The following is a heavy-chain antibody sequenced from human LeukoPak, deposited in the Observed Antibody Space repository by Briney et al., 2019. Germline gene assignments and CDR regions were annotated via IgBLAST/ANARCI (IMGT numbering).Heavy chain of an antibody. V-gene: IGHV3-15*01. J-gene: IGHJ4*02. Sequence: GGSLRLSCAASGLTFSDACMSWVRQAPGKGLEWVGRIKSKAEGETTDYATPVKGRFTISRDDSKDTLYLQMDSLKTEDTAVYYCTTYSSGPWHWGQGTLVTVSS. D-gene: IGHD6-19*01. CDR3: TTYSSGPWH. CDR1: GLTFSDAC. CDR2: IKSKAEGETT.